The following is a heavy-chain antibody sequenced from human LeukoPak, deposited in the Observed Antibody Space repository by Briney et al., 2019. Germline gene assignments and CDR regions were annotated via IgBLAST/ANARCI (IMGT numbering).Heavy chain of an antibody. CDR2: IYYSGNT. D-gene: IGHD2-2*01. J-gene: IGHJ3*01. CDR1: GGSIISYY. V-gene: IGHV4-59*01. CDR3: ARNSPAPTI. Sequence: SETLSLTCTVSGGSIISYYWSWIRQPPGKGLEWIGYIYYSGNTDYNPSLRSRVTISVDTSKNQFSLKLTSVTAADTAVYYCARNSPAPTIWGRGTMVTVSS.